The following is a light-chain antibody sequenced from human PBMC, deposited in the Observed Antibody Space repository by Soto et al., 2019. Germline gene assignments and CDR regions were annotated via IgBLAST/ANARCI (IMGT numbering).Light chain of an antibody. CDR1: QSVSSY. J-gene: IGKJ5*01. V-gene: IGKV3-11*01. CDR3: QQRSNWPRIT. CDR2: DAS. Sequence: EIVLTQSPGTLSLSPGERATLSCRASQSVSSYLAWYQQKPGQAPRLLIYDASNRATGIPARFSGSGSGTDFTLTISSLEPEDFAVYYCQQRSNWPRITCGQGTRLEIK.